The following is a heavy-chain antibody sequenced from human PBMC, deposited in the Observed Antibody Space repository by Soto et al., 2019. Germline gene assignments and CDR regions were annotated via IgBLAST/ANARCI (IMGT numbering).Heavy chain of an antibody. D-gene: IGHD6-13*01. CDR2: INPNSGGT. CDR1: GYSLSGYY. V-gene: IGHV1-2*02. CDR3: ARGWGIAAPGPNWFDP. Sequence: ASVKVSCKASGYSLSGYYLHWVRQAPGQGPEWMGWINPNSGGTKYVQKFQGRVTMTRDTSISKVYLELSRLRSDDTAVYYCARGWGIAAPGPNWFDPWGQGTLVTVSS. J-gene: IGHJ5*02.